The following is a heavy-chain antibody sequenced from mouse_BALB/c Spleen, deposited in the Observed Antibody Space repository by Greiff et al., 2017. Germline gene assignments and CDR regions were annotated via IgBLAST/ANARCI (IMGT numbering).Heavy chain of an antibody. CDR1: GFNIKDTY. J-gene: IGHJ2*01. V-gene: IGHV14-3*02. Sequence: VQLKQSGAELVKPGASVKLSCTASGFNIKDTYMHWVKQRPQQGLEWIGRIDPANGNTKYDPKFQGKATITADTSSNTAYLQLSSLTSEDTAVYYCARDYDGYYFDYWGQGTTRTVSS. CDR2: IDPANGNT. D-gene: IGHD1-1*01. CDR3: ARDYDGYYFDY.